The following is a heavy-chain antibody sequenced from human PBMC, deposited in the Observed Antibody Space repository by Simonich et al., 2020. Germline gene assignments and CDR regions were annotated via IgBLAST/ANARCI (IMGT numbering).Heavy chain of an antibody. J-gene: IGHJ3*02. CDR2: ISGSGGST. CDR1: GFTFSSYA. CDR3: AKDLGERITMIVVVIDAFDI. V-gene: IGHV3-23*01. Sequence: GGGLVQPGGSLRLTCAASGFTFSSYAMSWVRQAPGEGLGWVSAISGSGGSTYSADSVKGRLTISRDNSKNPLYLQMNSLRAADTAVYYCAKDLGERITMIVVVIDAFDIWGQGTMVTVSS. D-gene: IGHD3-22*01.